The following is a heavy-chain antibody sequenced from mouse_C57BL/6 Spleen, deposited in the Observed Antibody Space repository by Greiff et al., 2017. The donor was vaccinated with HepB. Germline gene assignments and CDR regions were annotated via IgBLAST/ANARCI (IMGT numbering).Heavy chain of an antibody. V-gene: IGHV1-61*01. J-gene: IGHJ3*01. CDR3: TRSPIYDGYYAWFAY. CDR1: GYTFTSYW. Sequence: QVQLQQPGAELVRPGSSVKLSCKASGYTFTSYWMDWVKQRPGQGLEWIGNIYPSDSETHYNQKFKDKATLTVDKSSSTAYMQLSSLTSEDSAVYYCTRSPIYDGYYAWFAYWGQGTLVTVSA. D-gene: IGHD2-3*01. CDR2: IYPSDSET.